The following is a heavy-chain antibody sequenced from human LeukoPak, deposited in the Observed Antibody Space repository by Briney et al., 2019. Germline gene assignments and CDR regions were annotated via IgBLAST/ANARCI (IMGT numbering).Heavy chain of an antibody. Sequence: SETLSLTCTVSGGSISSGDYYWSWIRQPPGKGLGWIGYIYYSGSTYYNPSLKSRVTMSVDTSKNQFSLKLSSVTAADTAVYYCAAYCGGDCYWYFDLWGRGTLVTVSS. J-gene: IGHJ2*01. CDR2: IYYSGST. CDR3: AAYCGGDCYWYFDL. V-gene: IGHV4-30-4*08. CDR1: GGSISSGDYY. D-gene: IGHD2-21*01.